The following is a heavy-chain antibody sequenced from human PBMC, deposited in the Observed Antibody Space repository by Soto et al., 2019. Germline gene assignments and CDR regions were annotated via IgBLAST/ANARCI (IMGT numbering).Heavy chain of an antibody. J-gene: IGHJ6*02. CDR1: VFTFINYA. CDR2: ISYDGNNK. V-gene: IGHV3-30*04. Sequence: GGSLRLSCASSVFTFINYAMHWVRQAPGKGLEWVAIISYDGNNKYNADSVKGRFTISRDNSKNTLYLQMNSLRAEDTAVYYCARDRACTSATCGEFDYYYYYGMDVWGQGTTVTVSS. D-gene: IGHD2-2*01. CDR3: ARDRACTSATCGEFDYYYYYGMDV.